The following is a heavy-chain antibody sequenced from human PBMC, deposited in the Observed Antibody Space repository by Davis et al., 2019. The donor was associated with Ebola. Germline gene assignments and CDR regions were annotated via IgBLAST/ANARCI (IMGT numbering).Heavy chain of an antibody. D-gene: IGHD6-6*01. CDR2: INHSGST. J-gene: IGHJ5*02. CDR1: GGSISSYY. Sequence: MPSETLSLTCAVSGGSISSYYWSWIRQPPGKGLEWIGEINHSGSTNYNPSLESRVTISVDTSKNQFSLKVTSVTAADTAVYYCARKPARWENWFDPWGQGTLVTVSS. V-gene: IGHV4-34*01. CDR3: ARKPARWENWFDP.